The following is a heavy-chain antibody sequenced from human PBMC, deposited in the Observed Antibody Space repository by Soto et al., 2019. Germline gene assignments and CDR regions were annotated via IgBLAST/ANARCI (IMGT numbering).Heavy chain of an antibody. CDR2: ISSSSSTI. J-gene: IGHJ4*02. V-gene: IGHV3-48*02. CDR3: ARVSRELRSPHFDY. CDR1: GFTFSSYS. Sequence: EVQLVESGGGLVQPGGSLRLSYAASGFTFSSYSMNWVRQAPGKGLEWVSYISSSSSTIYYADSVKGRFTISRDNAKNSLYLQMNSLRDEDTAVYYCARVSRELRSPHFDYWGQGTLVTVSS. D-gene: IGHD1-26*01.